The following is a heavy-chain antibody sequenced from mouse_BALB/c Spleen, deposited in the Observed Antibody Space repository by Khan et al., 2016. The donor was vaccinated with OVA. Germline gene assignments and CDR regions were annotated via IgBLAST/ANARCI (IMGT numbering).Heavy chain of an antibody. D-gene: IGHD2-2*01. CDR1: GFTFSSYA. Sequence: EVELVEPGGGVVKPGGSLKLSCSASGFTFSSYAMPWVRQTPEKRLERVATISTGGHYTFYPDSVKGRFTISRDNAKYTLYLQMSSLRSEDTAMYSCARTLVDYYAMDYWGQGTSVTVSS. J-gene: IGHJ4*01. V-gene: IGHV5-9-3*01. CDR3: ARTLVDYYAMDY. CDR2: ISTGGHYT.